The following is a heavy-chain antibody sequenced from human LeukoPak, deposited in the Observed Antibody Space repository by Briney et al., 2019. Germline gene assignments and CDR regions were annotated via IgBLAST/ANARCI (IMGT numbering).Heavy chain of an antibody. D-gene: IGHD6-19*01. J-gene: IGHJ3*02. CDR3: ARPFSGGWYAFDI. Sequence: PSETLSLTCNVSGGAIRGYYWSWMRQRPGQGLEWIGHIYYTGNTNYNPSLKSRVTISVDMSKSQFYLRLTSVTTADTAVYYCARPFSGGWYAFDIWGQGTMVTVSS. CDR2: IYYTGNT. CDR1: GGAIRGYY. V-gene: IGHV4-59*01.